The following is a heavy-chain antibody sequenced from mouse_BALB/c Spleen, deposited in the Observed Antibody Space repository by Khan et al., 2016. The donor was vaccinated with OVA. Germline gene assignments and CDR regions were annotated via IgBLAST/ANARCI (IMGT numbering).Heavy chain of an antibody. Sequence: EVQLQESGPGLVKPSQSLSLTCSVTGYSITNGYFWNWIRQFPGNNLEWMGYIRYDGNTNYNPSLKNRISITRDTSKNQFFLNLNSVTPEDAATYFCAREGSSGPAWFTYWGQGTLVTVSA. CDR1: GYSITNGYF. V-gene: IGHV3-6*02. CDR2: IRYDGNT. CDR3: AREGSSGPAWFTY. D-gene: IGHD3-1*01. J-gene: IGHJ3*01.